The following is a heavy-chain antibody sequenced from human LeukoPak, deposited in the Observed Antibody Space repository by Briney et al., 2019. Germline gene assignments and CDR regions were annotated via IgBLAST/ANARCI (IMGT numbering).Heavy chain of an antibody. CDR3: ASLTDSSGYYRNYWYFDL. Sequence: SETLSLTCTVSGGSISSYYWSWIRQPAGKGLEWIGRIYTSGSTNYNPSLKSRVTMSVDTSKNQFSLKLSSVTAADTAVYYCASLTDSSGYYRNYWYFDLWGRGTLVTVSS. V-gene: IGHV4-4*07. CDR1: GGSISSYY. CDR2: IYTSGST. D-gene: IGHD3-22*01. J-gene: IGHJ2*01.